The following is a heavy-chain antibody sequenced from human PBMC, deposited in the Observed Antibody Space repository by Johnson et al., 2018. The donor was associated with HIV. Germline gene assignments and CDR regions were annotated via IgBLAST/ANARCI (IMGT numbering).Heavy chain of an antibody. CDR2: GGST. V-gene: IGHV3-64*04. Sequence: GGSTYYADSVKGRFTISRDNSKNTLYLQMNSLRVEDTAMYYCARAMAAAGIRTFDLWGQGAMVTVSS. D-gene: IGHD6-25*01. CDR3: ARAMAAAGIRTFDL. J-gene: IGHJ3*01.